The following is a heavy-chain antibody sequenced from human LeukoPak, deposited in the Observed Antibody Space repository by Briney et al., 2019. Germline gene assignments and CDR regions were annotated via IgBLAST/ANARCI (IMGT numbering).Heavy chain of an antibody. J-gene: IGHJ4*02. CDR3: AREDPHTYNFDF. CDR1: GYSFTSYH. Sequence: GASVKVSCKTSGYSFTSYHMHWLRQAPGQGLEWVGILKSSGDTTVYAQKFQGRATVTRDTSTSTVYMELSSLSSEDTAVYYCAREDPHTYNFDFWGPGTLVTVSS. CDR2: LKSSGDTT. D-gene: IGHD1-1*01. V-gene: IGHV1-46*01.